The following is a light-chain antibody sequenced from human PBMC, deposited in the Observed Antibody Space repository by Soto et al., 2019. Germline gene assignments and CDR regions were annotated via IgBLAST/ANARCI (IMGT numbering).Light chain of an antibody. CDR3: QHYNNWPRT. Sequence: EIVMTQSPATLSVSPGERATLSCRASQSVSSNLAWYQQKPGQAPRLLIYGASTRATGIPARFSGSGSGTEFTLNISSLQSEDFAVDYCQHYNNWPRTFGQGTQVEIK. J-gene: IGKJ1*01. CDR2: GAS. CDR1: QSVSSN. V-gene: IGKV3-15*01.